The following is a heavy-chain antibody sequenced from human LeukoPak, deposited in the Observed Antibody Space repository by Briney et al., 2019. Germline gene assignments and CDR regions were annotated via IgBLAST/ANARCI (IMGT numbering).Heavy chain of an antibody. CDR1: GFPFSSYA. CDR3: AKTYWGSVYDY. CDR2: INASGGTP. J-gene: IGHJ4*02. V-gene: IGHV3-23*01. D-gene: IGHD7-27*01. Sequence: GGSLSLSCAASGFPFSSYAMTWVRQAPGKGPEWVSDINASGGTPYYADSMKGRFTISRDNSKNTLYLHMNSLRPGDTATYYCAKTYWGSVYDYWGPGTVVTVSS.